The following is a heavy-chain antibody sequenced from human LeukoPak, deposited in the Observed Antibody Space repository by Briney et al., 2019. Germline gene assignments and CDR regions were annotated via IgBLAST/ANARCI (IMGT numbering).Heavy chain of an antibody. J-gene: IGHJ6*03. Sequence: GGSLRLSCAASGFTLSNYGMHWVRQAPGKGLDWVAFIPHDGSDERYADSVKGRFTISRDNSKNTLYLQMNSLRAEDTAVYYCAKGRGCSSTSCAYYYYYYMDVWGKGTTVTVSS. CDR2: IPHDGSDE. CDR3: AKGRGCSSTSCAYYYYYYMDV. V-gene: IGHV3-30*02. D-gene: IGHD2-2*01. CDR1: GFTLSNYG.